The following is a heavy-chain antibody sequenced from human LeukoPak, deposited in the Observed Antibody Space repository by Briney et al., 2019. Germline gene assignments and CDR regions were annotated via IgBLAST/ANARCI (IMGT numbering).Heavy chain of an antibody. J-gene: IGHJ6*03. CDR3: AGDVGCSDTTCFYYMDV. D-gene: IGHD2-2*01. Sequence: SSETLSLTCTVSGGSISSGGYYWTWIRQHPGKGLEWIGYIYYSGTYYNPSLKSRVSISEDTSKNQFSLKLTSVTAADTAVYYCAGDVGCSDTTCFYYMDVWGKGTTVTVSS. CDR2: IYYSGT. V-gene: IGHV4-31*03. CDR1: GGSISSGGYY.